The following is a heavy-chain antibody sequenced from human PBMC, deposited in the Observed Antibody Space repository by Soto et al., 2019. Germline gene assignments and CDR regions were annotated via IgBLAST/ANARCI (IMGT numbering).Heavy chain of an antibody. CDR3: ARESTMIVPRAFDI. CDR2: IIPIFGTA. Sequence: GASVKVSCKASGGTFSSYAISWVRQAPGQGLEWMGGIIPIFGTANYAQKFQGRVTITADESTSTAYMELSSLRSEDTAVYYCARESTMIVPRAFDIWGQGTMVTVSS. J-gene: IGHJ3*02. CDR1: GGTFSSYA. V-gene: IGHV1-69*13. D-gene: IGHD3-22*01.